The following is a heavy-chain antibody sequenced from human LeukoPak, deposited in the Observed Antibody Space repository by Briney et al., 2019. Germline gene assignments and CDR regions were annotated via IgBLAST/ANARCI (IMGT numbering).Heavy chain of an antibody. J-gene: IGHJ3*02. D-gene: IGHD6-19*01. Sequence: GGSLRLSCAASGFTVSSNYMSWVRQAPGKGLEWVSVIYSGGSTYYADSVKGRFTISRDNSKSTLYLQMNSLRAEDTAVYYCARGGVQQWLVSGDAFDIWGQGTMVTVSS. CDR3: ARGGVQQWLVSGDAFDI. CDR1: GFTVSSNY. V-gene: IGHV3-53*01. CDR2: IYSGGST.